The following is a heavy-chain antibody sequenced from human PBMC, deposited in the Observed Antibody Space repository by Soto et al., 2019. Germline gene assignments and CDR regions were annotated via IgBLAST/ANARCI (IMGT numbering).Heavy chain of an antibody. V-gene: IGHV1-69*06. CDR1: GGTFSSYA. D-gene: IGHD3-10*02. Sequence: QVQLVQSGAEVKKPGSSVKVSCKASGGTFSSYAISWVRQAPGQGLEWMGGIIPIFGTANYAQKFQVRVTITADKSTSTAYMELSSLRSEDTAVYYWATDARGYLCYYYYGMDVWGQGTTVTVSS. CDR3: ATDARGYLCYYYYGMDV. CDR2: IIPIFGTA. J-gene: IGHJ6*02.